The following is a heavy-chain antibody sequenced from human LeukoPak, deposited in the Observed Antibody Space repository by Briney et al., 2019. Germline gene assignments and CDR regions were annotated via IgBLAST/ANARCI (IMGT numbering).Heavy chain of an antibody. V-gene: IGHV3-23*01. CDR3: ASLMTGDV. D-gene: IGHD2-21*01. CDR2: ISGSDGST. Sequence: PGGSLRLSCAASGFTFSSYAMNWVRQAPGKGLEWVSGISGSDGSTYYAGSVKGRFTISRDNSKNTLYLQMNSLRDEDTAVYYCASLMTGDVGGQGTTVTVSS. CDR1: GFTFSSYA. J-gene: IGHJ6*02.